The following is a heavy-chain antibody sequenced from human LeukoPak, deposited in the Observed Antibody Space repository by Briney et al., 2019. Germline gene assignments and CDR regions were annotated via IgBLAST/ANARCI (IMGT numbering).Heavy chain of an antibody. D-gene: IGHD4-17*01. Sequence: TGGSLRLSCAASGFTFSSYAMHWVRQAPGKGLEWVAVISYDGSNKYYADSVKGRFTISRDNSKNTLYLQMNSLRAEDTAVYYCARGYYGDPSQVYYFDYWGQGTLVTVSS. CDR3: ARGYYGDPSQVYYFDY. V-gene: IGHV3-30*04. J-gene: IGHJ4*02. CDR1: GFTFSSYA. CDR2: ISYDGSNK.